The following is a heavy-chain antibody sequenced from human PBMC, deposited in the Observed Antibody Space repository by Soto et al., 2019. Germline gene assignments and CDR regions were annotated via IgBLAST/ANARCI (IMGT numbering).Heavy chain of an antibody. CDR1: GFTFSSYG. D-gene: IGHD5-18*01. V-gene: IGHV3-30*18. CDR2: ISYDGSNK. CDR3: ANDVEEGYSYIFDY. Sequence: GGSLRLSCAASGFTFSSYGMRWVRQAPGKGLEWVAVISYDGSNKYYADSVKGRFTISRDNSKNTLYLQMNSLRAEDTAVYYCANDVEEGYSYIFDYWGQGTLVTVSS. J-gene: IGHJ4*02.